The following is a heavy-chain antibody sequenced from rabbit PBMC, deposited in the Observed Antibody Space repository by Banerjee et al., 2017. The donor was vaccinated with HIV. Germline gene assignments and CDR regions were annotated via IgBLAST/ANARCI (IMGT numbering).Heavy chain of an antibody. CDR1: GFSFSSSYY. J-gene: IGHJ4*01. CDR2: INTSSGNT. Sequence: QSLEESGGGLVQPEGSLTLTCTASGFSFSSSYYMCWLRQAAGQGLEWIACINTSSGNTVYATWAKGRFTISRTSSTTVALQMTSLTAADTATYFCARDRAYSSGWGRDLWGPGTLVTVS. V-gene: IGHV1S40*01. CDR3: ARDRAYSSGWGRDL. D-gene: IGHD4-1*01.